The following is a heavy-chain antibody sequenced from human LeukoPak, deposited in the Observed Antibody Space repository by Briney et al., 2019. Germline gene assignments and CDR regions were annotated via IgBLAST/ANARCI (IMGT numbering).Heavy chain of an antibody. Sequence: GESLKISCKGSGYSFTNYWIGWVRQMPGKGLEWMGIVYPGDSDTRYSPSFQGQVTISADKSISTAYLQWSSLKASDTAMYYCARQNYQGYCSGGSCYVGYYYGMDVWGQGTTVTVSS. CDR1: GYSFTNYW. CDR3: ARQNYQGYCSGGSCYVGYYYGMDV. CDR2: VYPGDSDT. J-gene: IGHJ6*02. D-gene: IGHD2-15*01. V-gene: IGHV5-51*01.